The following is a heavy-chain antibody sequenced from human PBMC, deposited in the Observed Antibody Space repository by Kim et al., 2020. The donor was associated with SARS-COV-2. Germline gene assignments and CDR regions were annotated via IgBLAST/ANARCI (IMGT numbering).Heavy chain of an antibody. J-gene: IGHJ4*02. Sequence: STYYADSVKGRFTISRDNSQNTLYLQMNSLRVEDTAVYYCAKGATGSVDYWGQGSRVTVSS. CDR3: AKGATGSVDY. D-gene: IGHD1-1*01. CDR2: ST. V-gene: IGHV3-23*05.